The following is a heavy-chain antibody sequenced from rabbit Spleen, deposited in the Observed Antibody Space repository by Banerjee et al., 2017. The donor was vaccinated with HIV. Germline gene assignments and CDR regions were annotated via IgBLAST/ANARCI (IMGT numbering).Heavy chain of an antibody. Sequence: QEQLEESGGDLVKPEGSLTLTCTASGFSFSSSYWICWVRQAPGKGLEWIACIDAGSKGSTYYASWAKGRFTISKTSSTTVTLQMTSLTAADTATYFCARDLVSVIGWNFNLWGQGTLVTVS. V-gene: IGHV1S45*01. J-gene: IGHJ4*01. D-gene: IGHD1-1*01. CDR1: GFSFSSSYW. CDR2: IDAGSKGST. CDR3: ARDLVSVIGWNFNL.